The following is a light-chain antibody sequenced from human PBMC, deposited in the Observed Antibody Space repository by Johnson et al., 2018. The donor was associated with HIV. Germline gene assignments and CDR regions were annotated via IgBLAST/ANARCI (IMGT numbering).Light chain of an antibody. CDR2: DNN. CDR1: SSNIGNNY. J-gene: IGLJ1*01. CDR3: GTWDSSQSAEAV. Sequence: QSVLTQPPSVSAAPGQKVTISCSGSSSNIGNNYVSWYQQLPGTAPKLLIYDNNQRPSGIPDRFSGSKSGTSATLGITGLQTGDEADDYCGTWDSSQSAEAVFGSGTKVTVL. V-gene: IGLV1-51*01.